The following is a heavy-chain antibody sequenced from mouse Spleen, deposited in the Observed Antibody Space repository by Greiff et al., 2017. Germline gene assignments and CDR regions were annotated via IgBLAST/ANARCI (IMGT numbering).Heavy chain of an antibody. CDR3: ARDGYYYAMDY. CDR1: GFTFSDYY. J-gene: IGHJ4*01. V-gene: IGHV5-4*02. CDR2: ISDGGSYT. D-gene: IGHD2-2*01. Sequence: EVKLMESGGGLVKPGGSLKLSCAASGFTFSDYYMYWVRQTPEKRLEWVATISDGGSYTYYPDSVKGRFTISRDNAKNNLYLQMSSLKSEDTAMYYCARDGYYYAMDYWGQGTSVTVSS.